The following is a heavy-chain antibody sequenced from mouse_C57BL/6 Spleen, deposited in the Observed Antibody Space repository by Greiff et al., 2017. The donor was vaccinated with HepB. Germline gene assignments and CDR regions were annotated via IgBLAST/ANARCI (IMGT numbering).Heavy chain of an antibody. CDR3: ARSPSSGYGFDY. CDR1: GYTFTSYW. D-gene: IGHD3-2*02. CDR2: INPSNGGT. Sequence: VQLQQPGTELVKPGASVKLSCKASGYTFTSYWMHWVKQRPGQGLEWIGNINPSNGGTNYNEKFKSKATLTVDKSSSTAYMQLSSLTSEYSAVYYCARSPSSGYGFDYWGQGTTLTVSS. J-gene: IGHJ2*01. V-gene: IGHV1-53*01.